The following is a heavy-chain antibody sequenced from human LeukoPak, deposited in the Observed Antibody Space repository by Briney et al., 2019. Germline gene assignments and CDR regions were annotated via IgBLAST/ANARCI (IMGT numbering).Heavy chain of an antibody. J-gene: IGHJ4*02. CDR1: GFTVSSNY. V-gene: IGHV3-53*01. CDR2: IYSGGST. D-gene: IGHD2-15*01. Sequence: PGGSLRLSCAASGFTVSSNYMSWVRQAPGEGLEWVSVIYSGGSTYYADSVKGRFTISRDNSKNTLYLQMNSLRAEDTAVYYCARWWRGYFDYWGQGTLVTVSS. CDR3: ARWWRGYFDY.